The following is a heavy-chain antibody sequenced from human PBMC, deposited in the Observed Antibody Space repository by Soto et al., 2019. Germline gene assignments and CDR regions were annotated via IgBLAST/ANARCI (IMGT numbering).Heavy chain of an antibody. D-gene: IGHD3-22*01. V-gene: IGHV4-39*07. CDR1: GVSITSSSYY. J-gene: IGHJ6*02. CDR2: IYYSGST. CDR3: ARTSSYDSTGYYNMDV. Sequence: SETLSLTCTVSGVSITSSSYYRVLIRQPPGKGLEWIGSIYYSGSTYYNPSLKSRVTISVDKSKNQFSLKLTSVTAADTADYYCARTSSYDSTGYYNMDVWGQGTTVTVSS.